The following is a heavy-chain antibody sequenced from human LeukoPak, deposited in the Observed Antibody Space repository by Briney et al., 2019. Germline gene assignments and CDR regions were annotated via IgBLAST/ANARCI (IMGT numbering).Heavy chain of an antibody. D-gene: IGHD6-19*01. CDR3: AKDQVSSGWAIDY. Sequence: NPGGSLRLSCAASGFTFSSYSMNWVRQAPGKGLEWVSSISSSSSYIYYADSVKGRFTISRDNAKNSLYLQMNSLRAEDTAVYYCAKDQVSSGWAIDYWGQGTLVTVSS. J-gene: IGHJ4*02. CDR2: ISSSSSYI. V-gene: IGHV3-21*01. CDR1: GFTFSSYS.